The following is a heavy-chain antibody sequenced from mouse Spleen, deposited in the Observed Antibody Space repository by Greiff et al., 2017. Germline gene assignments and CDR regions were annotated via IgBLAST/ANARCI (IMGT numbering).Heavy chain of an antibody. Sequence: EVKLVESGGGLVQPGGSLKLSCAASGFTFSDYYMYWVRQTPEKRLEWVAYISNGGGSTYYPDTVKGRFTISRDNAKNTLYLQMSRLKSEDTAMYYCARRGLSYWYFDVWGTGTTVTVSS. CDR2: ISNGGGST. D-gene: IGHD2-3*01. CDR3: ARRGLSYWYFDV. CDR1: GFTFSDYY. V-gene: IGHV5-12*01. J-gene: IGHJ1*03.